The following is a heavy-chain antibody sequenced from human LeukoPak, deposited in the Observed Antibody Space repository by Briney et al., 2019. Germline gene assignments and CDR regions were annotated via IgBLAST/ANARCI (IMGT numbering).Heavy chain of an antibody. Sequence: SLRLSCAASGFTFSSYSMNWVRQAPGKGLEWVSGISWNSGSIDYADSVKGRFTISRDNAKNSLYLQMNSLRVEDMALYYCVKALGTTDAFHIWGQGTMVTVSS. V-gene: IGHV3-9*03. J-gene: IGHJ3*02. CDR2: ISWNSGSI. D-gene: IGHD1-14*01. CDR3: VKALGTTDAFHI. CDR1: GFTFSSYS.